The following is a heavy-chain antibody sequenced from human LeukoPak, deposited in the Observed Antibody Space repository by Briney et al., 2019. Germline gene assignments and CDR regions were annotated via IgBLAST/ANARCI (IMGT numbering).Heavy chain of an antibody. Sequence: SETLSLTCAVYGGSFSGYYWSWIRQPPGKGLEWIGEINHSGSTNYNPSLKSRVTISVDTSKNQFSLKLSSVTAADTAVYYCARGVHELWLSSTWIDPWGQGTLVTVSS. CDR1: GGSFSGYY. CDR3: ARGVHELWLSSTWIDP. V-gene: IGHV4-34*01. J-gene: IGHJ5*02. CDR2: INHSGST. D-gene: IGHD5-18*01.